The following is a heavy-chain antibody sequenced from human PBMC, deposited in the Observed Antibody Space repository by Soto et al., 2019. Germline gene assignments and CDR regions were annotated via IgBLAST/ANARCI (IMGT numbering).Heavy chain of an antibody. D-gene: IGHD3-10*01. Sequence: GGSLRLSCAASGFTFSSYAMSWVRQAPGKGLEWVSAISGSGGSTYYADSVKGRFTISRDNSKNTLYLQMNSLRAEDTAVYYCAKAGIGITMVRGVTWFDPWGQGTLVTVSS. CDR2: ISGSGGST. V-gene: IGHV3-23*01. CDR3: AKAGIGITMVRGVTWFDP. CDR1: GFTFSSYA. J-gene: IGHJ5*02.